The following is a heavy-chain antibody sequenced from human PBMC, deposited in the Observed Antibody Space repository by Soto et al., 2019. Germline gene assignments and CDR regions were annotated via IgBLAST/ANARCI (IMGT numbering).Heavy chain of an antibody. CDR1: GGSISSSSYF. D-gene: IGHD3-9*01. CDR3: ASVNSLPGKYLHH. Sequence: SETLSLTCTVSGGSISSSSYFWGWIRQPPGKGLEWIGSIYYSGGTYYNPSLKSRVTISVDTSKNQFSLKLSSVTAADTAVYYCASVNSLPGKYLHHCGQRTLVTVS. J-gene: IGHJ4*02. CDR2: IYYSGGT. V-gene: IGHV4-39*01.